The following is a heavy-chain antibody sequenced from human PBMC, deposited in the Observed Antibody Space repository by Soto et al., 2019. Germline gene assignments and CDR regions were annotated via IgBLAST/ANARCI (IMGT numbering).Heavy chain of an antibody. CDR2: INHSGST. CDR1: GVNFSGYY. D-gene: IGHD3-16*01. Sequence: SETLSLTCAVYGVNFSGYYWSWIRQPPGKGLEWIGEINHSGSTNYNPSLKSRVTISVDTSKNQFSLKLSSVTAADTAVYYCARRITQGGWFDPWGQGTLVTVSS. CDR3: ARRITQGGWFDP. J-gene: IGHJ5*02. V-gene: IGHV4-34*01.